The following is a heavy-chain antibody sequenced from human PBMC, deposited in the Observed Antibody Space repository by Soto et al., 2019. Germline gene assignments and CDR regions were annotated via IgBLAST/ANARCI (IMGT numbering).Heavy chain of an antibody. V-gene: IGHV3-15*07. Sequence: EVQLVESGGGLVRPGGSLRLSCAASGFPFNEAWVHWVRQAPGTGLELVGRIERNEDGGTTDYAAPVKGRFSISRDDSKNTLFLQMNSLKIEATAVYYCTTEWGTGRSFVGAFDVWGQGTVVTVSS. J-gene: IGHJ3*01. CDR3: TTEWGTGRSFVGAFDV. CDR1: GFPFNEAW. D-gene: IGHD3-16*01. CDR2: IERNEDGGTT.